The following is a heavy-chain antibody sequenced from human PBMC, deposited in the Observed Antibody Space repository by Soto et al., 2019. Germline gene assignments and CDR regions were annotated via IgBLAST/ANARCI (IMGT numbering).Heavy chain of an antibody. CDR3: AKDRTTVTSGYYYYGMDV. J-gene: IGHJ6*02. CDR2: INHSGST. Sequence: SETLSLTCAVYGGSFSGYYWSWIRQPPGKGLEWIGEINHSGSTNYNPSLKSRVTISVDTSKNQFSLKLSSVTAEDTAVYYCAKDRTTVTSGYYYYGMDVWGQGTTVTVSS. V-gene: IGHV4-34*01. CDR1: GGSFSGYY. D-gene: IGHD4-17*01.